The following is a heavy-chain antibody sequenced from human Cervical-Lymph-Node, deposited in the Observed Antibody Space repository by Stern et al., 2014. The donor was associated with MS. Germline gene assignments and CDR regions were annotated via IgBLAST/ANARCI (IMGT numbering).Heavy chain of an antibody. J-gene: IGHJ6*02. Sequence: VQLVQSGGGLVQPGRSLRLSCAASGFTFDDYAMHWVRQVPGKGLEWVSSISSKSGTIGYADSVKGRFTISRDNAKNSLHLQMNSLRADDTAFYYCTKDMRGVGSAMLVWGRGTTVTVSS. V-gene: IGHV3-9*01. CDR2: ISSKSGTI. D-gene: IGHD5-24*01. CDR1: GFTFDDYA. CDR3: TKDMRGVGSAMLV.